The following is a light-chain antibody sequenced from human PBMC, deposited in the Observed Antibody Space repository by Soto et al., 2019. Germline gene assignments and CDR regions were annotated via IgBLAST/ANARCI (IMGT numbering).Light chain of an antibody. CDR2: DAS. J-gene: IGKJ3*01. CDR1: QSVSSY. CDR3: QPRSNWPPIT. Sequence: EIVLTQSPATLSLSPGERATLSCRASQSVSSYLAWYQQKPGQAPRLLIYDASNRATGIPARFSGSGSGTDFTLTISSLEPEDFAVDYCQPRSNWPPITCGPGTKVDIK. V-gene: IGKV3-11*01.